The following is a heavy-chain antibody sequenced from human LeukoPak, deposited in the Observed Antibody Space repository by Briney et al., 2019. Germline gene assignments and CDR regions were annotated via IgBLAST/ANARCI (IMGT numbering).Heavy chain of an antibody. CDR3: VRGGGPSYKYNAFDI. Sequence: GGSLRLSCTVSGFTFSIFEMNWVRQAPGKGLEWVAYITNSGSTIDYADSVKGRFTISRDNARNSLYLQMSSLRAEDTAVYYCVRGGGPSYKYNAFDIWGQGTMATVSS. V-gene: IGHV3-48*03. J-gene: IGHJ3*02. CDR2: ITNSGSTI. D-gene: IGHD2-15*01. CDR1: GFTFSIFE.